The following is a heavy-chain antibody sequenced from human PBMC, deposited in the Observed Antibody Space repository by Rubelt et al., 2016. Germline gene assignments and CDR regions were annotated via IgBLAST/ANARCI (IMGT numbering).Heavy chain of an antibody. V-gene: IGHV4-34*01. J-gene: IGHJ4*02. CDR2: INHSGST. D-gene: IGHD6-19*01. CDR1: GGSFSGYY. CDR3: ARLSSGWYYFDY. Sequence: QVQLQQWGAGLLKPSETLSLTCAVYGGSFSGYYWSWIRQPPGKGLEWIGEINHSGSTNYNPSLKSRVTISVDTAKNQFSRKLGSVAAADTAGYYWARLSSGWYYFDYWGQGTLVTVSS.